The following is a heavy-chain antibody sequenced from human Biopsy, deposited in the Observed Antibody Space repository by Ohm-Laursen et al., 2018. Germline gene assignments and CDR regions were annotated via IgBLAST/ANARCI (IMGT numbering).Heavy chain of an antibody. CDR3: ARHPTGFWFGP. V-gene: IGHV4-39*01. J-gene: IGHJ5*02. Sequence: GTLSLTCTVSGGFISSSSYYWGWIRQPPGKGLEWIGSISYTGSTHDNPSLTSRVTISVDTSKNQFSLKLYSLTAADTAVYYCARHPTGFWFGPWGQGTLVIVSS. CDR2: ISYTGST. CDR1: GGFISSSSYY.